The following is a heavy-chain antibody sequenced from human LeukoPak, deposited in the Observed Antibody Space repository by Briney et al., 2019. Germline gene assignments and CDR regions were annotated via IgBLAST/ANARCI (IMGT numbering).Heavy chain of an antibody. J-gene: IGHJ4*02. Sequence: PGGALRLSCAAPGFPFSGYAMAWGRPAPGQGLEWGLAISGGGASTYYAASWKGRFTISRDNSKNTLFLEMTTLRAEDSALYYGAKASSAYRRYFSDSWGEGTPVTVP. D-gene: IGHD3-3*01. CDR1: GFPFSGYA. CDR3: AKASSAYRRYFSDS. CDR2: ISGGGAST. V-gene: IGHV3-23*01.